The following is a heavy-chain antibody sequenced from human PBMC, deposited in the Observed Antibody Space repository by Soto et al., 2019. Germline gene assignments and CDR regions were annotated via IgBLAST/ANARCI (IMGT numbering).Heavy chain of an antibody. CDR2: INSDGSST. J-gene: IGHJ4*02. Sequence: GGSLRLSCAASGFSFTGYWMHWVRQAPGKGLVWVSRINSDGSSTNYADSVKGRFTVSRDNAKNMVYLQMNSLRADDTAVYYCSTGLVDYSSSLFDYWGQGTPVTVSS. CDR1: GFSFTGYW. V-gene: IGHV3-74*01. CDR3: STGLVDYSSSLFDY. D-gene: IGHD6-13*01.